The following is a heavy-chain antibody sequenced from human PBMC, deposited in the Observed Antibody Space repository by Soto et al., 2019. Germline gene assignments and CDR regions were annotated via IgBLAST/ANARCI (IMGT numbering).Heavy chain of an antibody. D-gene: IGHD6-19*01. CDR3: AKTYMHHAYSSGLLAAFDI. V-gene: IGHV3-23*01. Sequence: EVQLLESGGNLVQPGESLRLSCAASGFTFSSFAMSWVRQAPGKGLEWVSHISSVYDTYYADSVKGRFTISRDNSKNTLFLRMNSLRAEDTAVYFCAKTYMHHAYSSGLLAAFDIWGQGTMVTVSS. CDR1: GFTFSSFA. CDR2: ISSVYDT. J-gene: IGHJ3*02.